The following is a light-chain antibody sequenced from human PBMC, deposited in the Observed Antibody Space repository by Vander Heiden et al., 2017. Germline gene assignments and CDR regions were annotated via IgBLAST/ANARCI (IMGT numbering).Light chain of an antibody. CDR1: QSVIYSSNDKNY. CDR3: QQYYSTPYT. Sequence: DIVMTQSPDSLAVSLGERATINCKSSQSVIYSSNDKNYLAWYQQKAGQPPKLLIYWASTRESGVPDRFSGSGSGTDFTLTISSLQAEDVAVYYCQQYYSTPYTLGQGTKV. V-gene: IGKV4-1*01. CDR2: WAS. J-gene: IGKJ2*01.